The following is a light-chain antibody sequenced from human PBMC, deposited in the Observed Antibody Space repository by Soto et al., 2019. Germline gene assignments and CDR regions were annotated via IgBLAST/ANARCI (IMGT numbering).Light chain of an antibody. Sequence: QSALTQPASVSGSPGQSITISCTGTSSDVGSYNLISWYQQYPDKAPKLMIYEVSKRPSGVSNRFSGSKSGNTASLTISGLQADDEADYYCCTYAGSSTFYVFGSGTKLTVL. CDR2: EVS. CDR3: CTYAGSSTFYV. J-gene: IGLJ1*01. CDR1: SSDVGSYNL. V-gene: IGLV2-23*02.